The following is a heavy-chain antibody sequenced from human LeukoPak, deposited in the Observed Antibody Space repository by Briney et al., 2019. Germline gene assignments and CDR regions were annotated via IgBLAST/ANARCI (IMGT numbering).Heavy chain of an antibody. CDR2: ISAYNGNT. J-gene: IGHJ3*02. Sequence: ASVKVSCKASGYTFTSYGISWVRQAPGQGLEWIGWISAYNGNTNYAQKLQGRVTMTTDTSTSTAYMELRSLRSDDTAVYYFASRVSDYGSGSFESDAFDIWGQGTMVTVSS. CDR3: ASRVSDYGSGSFESDAFDI. CDR1: GYTFTSYG. V-gene: IGHV1-18*01. D-gene: IGHD3-10*01.